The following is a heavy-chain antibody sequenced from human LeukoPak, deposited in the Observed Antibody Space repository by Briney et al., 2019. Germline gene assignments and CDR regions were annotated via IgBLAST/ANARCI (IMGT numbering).Heavy chain of an antibody. Sequence: ASVKVSCKASGYTFTSYGISWVRQAPGQGLEWMGWISAYNGNTNYAQKLQGRVTMTTDTSTSTAYMELRSLRSDDTAVYYCARGKIFYGSGSYSDYWGQGTLVTVSS. J-gene: IGHJ4*02. D-gene: IGHD3-10*01. CDR1: GYTFTSYG. V-gene: IGHV1-18*01. CDR2: ISAYNGNT. CDR3: ARGKIFYGSGSYSDY.